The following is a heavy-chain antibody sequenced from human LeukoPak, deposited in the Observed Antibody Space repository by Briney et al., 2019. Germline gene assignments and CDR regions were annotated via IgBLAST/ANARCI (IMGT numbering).Heavy chain of an antibody. CDR3: ARESDSYCSSTSCYSYAFDI. V-gene: IGHV4-31*03. CDR2: IYYSGST. CDR1: GGSISSGGYY. J-gene: IGHJ3*02. Sequence: ASETLSLTCTVSGGSISSGGYYWSWIRQHPGKGLEWIGYIYYSGSTYYNPSLKGRVTISVDTSKNQFSLKLSSVTAADTAVYYCARESDSYCSSTSCYSYAFDIWGQGTMVTVSS. D-gene: IGHD2-2*01.